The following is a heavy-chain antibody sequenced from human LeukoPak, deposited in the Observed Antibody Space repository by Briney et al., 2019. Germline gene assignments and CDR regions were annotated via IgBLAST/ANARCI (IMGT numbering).Heavy chain of an antibody. D-gene: IGHD6-13*01. CDR1: GFTFSSYS. J-gene: IGHJ4*02. Sequence: GGSLRLSCAASGFTFSSYSMNWVRQAPGKGLEWVSSISSSSSYIYYADSVKGRFTISRDNAKNPLYLQMNSLRAEDTAVYYCARDAGVYSSSEVGYWGQGTLVTVSS. CDR2: ISSSSSYI. CDR3: ARDAGVYSSSEVGY. V-gene: IGHV3-21*01.